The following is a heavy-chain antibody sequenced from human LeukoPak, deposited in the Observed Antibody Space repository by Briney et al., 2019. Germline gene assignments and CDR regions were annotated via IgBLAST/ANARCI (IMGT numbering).Heavy chain of an antibody. Sequence: PGRSLRLSCTASGFTFGDYAMSWVCQAPGKGLEWVGFIRSKAYGGTTEYAASVKGRFTISRDDSKSIAYLQMNSLKTEDTAVYYCTRVQGSSTSWGQGTLVTVSS. CDR2: IRSKAYGGTT. V-gene: IGHV3-49*04. D-gene: IGHD2-2*01. J-gene: IGHJ4*02. CDR1: GFTFGDYA. CDR3: TRVQGSSTS.